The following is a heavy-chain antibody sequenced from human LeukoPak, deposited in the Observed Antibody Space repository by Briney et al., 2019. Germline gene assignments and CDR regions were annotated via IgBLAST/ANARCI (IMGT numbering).Heavy chain of an antibody. CDR2: IIPIFGTA. Sequence: SVKVSCKASGGTFSSYAISWVRQAPGQGLEWMGGIIPIFGTANYAQKFQGRGTITADKSTSTAYMELSRLRSDDTAVYYGARDARGSYFLYSYYMDVWGKGTTVTVSS. CDR1: GGTFSSYA. D-gene: IGHD1-26*01. CDR3: ARDARGSYFLYSYYMDV. V-gene: IGHV1-69*06. J-gene: IGHJ6*03.